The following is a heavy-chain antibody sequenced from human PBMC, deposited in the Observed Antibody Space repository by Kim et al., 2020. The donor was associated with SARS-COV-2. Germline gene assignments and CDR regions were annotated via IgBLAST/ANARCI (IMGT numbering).Heavy chain of an antibody. CDR2: LSYDGSNK. J-gene: IGHJ6*02. V-gene: IGHV3-30-3*01. Sequence: GGSLRLSCAASGFTFSSYAMHWVRQAPGKGLEWVAVLSYDGSNKYYADPVKGRFTISRDNSKNMLYLQMNSLRAEDTAVYYCASDQNFPRKDYYYGMDVWGQGTTVTVSS. CDR1: GFTFSSYA. CDR3: ASDQNFPRKDYYYGMDV.